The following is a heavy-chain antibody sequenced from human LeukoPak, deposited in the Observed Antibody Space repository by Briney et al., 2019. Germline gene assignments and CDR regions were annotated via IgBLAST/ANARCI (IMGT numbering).Heavy chain of an antibody. D-gene: IGHD3-3*01. V-gene: IGHV4-4*07. CDR3: ARVRDWSCPFDY. J-gene: IGHJ4*02. Sequence: SETLSVPCSVSGGSIGSYYWEWIRQPAGKGLEWIGQIYTVGSTNYNPSLKSRVIISVDKSKNQFSLKVNSVTAADTAIYYCARVRDWSCPFDYWGQGILVTVSS. CDR2: IYTVGST. CDR1: GGSIGSYY.